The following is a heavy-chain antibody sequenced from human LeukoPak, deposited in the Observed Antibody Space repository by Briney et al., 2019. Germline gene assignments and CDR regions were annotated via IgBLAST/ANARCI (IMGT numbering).Heavy chain of an antibody. D-gene: IGHD3-3*01. J-gene: IGHJ4*02. CDR2: INWNGGST. CDR3: ARRVIGDYYFDY. Sequence: GGSLRLSCEAPGFTFYDCGMSWGRHAPGKGLEWVAGINWNGGSTGYGDSVKGRCTISRDNAKNSLYLQLNSLGVGDTALYYCARRVIGDYYFDYWGRGTLVTVSS. CDR1: GFTFYDCG. V-gene: IGHV3-20*04.